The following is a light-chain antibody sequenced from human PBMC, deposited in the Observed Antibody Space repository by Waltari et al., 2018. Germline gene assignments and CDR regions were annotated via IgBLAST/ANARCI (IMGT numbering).Light chain of an antibody. Sequence: DIVMTQSPDSLAVSLGERATINCKSSQSVLYSSNSRNYLAWFQQKPGHPPKLVIYWASTRESGVPDRFSGSGSGTDFTLTISSLQAEDVAIYYCQQYYSAPRTFGQGTKVEIK. V-gene: IGKV4-1*01. CDR1: QSVLYSSNSRNY. CDR2: WAS. J-gene: IGKJ1*01. CDR3: QQYYSAPRT.